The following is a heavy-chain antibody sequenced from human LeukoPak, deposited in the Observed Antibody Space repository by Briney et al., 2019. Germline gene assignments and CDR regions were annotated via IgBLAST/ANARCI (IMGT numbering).Heavy chain of an antibody. CDR3: ARGRVYASGSRDAFGI. CDR2: ISGSGTST. D-gene: IGHD3-10*01. V-gene: IGHV3-23*01. Sequence: GGSLTLSCASSGFIFSSYAMSWLGQAPGTGLAWVAGISGSGTSTYHADSVKGRFTISRDNSKNTLYLQMTSLRAEDTAVYYCARGRVYASGSRDAFGIWGQGTMVAVSS. J-gene: IGHJ3*02. CDR1: GFIFSSYA.